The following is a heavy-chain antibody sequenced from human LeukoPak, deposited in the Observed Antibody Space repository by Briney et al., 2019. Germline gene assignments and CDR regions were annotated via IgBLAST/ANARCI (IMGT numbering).Heavy chain of an antibody. V-gene: IGHV4-4*02. J-gene: IGHJ4*01. CDR3: ARVLGGSNFDS. CDR1: GGSINSNNW. CDR2: IFHSGST. D-gene: IGHD2-15*01. Sequence: PSGTLSLTCVVSGGSINSNNWWSWVRQPPGKGLEWIGEIFHSGSTNYNPSLKSRATISVDKSKNQLSLRLSSVTAADTAVYYCARVLGGSNFDSWGHGTLVTVSS.